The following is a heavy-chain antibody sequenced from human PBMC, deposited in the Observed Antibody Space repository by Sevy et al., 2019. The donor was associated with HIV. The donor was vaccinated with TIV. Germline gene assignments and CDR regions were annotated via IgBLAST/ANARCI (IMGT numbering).Heavy chain of an antibody. J-gene: IGHJ4*02. Sequence: GGSLRLSCAASGFTLSDSGVHWVRQAPGKGLEWVAFISFDGRNTYSADSVKGRFTVSRDNSNNAVYLQMNNLRTEDTAMYYCAKDILGDNSPWFFFDYWGQGTQVTVSS. CDR1: GFTLSDSG. D-gene: IGHD3-9*01. V-gene: IGHV3-30*18. CDR3: AKDILGDNSPWFFFDY. CDR2: ISFDGRNT.